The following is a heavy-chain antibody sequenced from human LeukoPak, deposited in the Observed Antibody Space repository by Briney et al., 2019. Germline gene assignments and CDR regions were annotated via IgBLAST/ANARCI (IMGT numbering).Heavy chain of an antibody. CDR3: ARDYGYEIDY. CDR2: ISSSST. D-gene: IGHD5-24*01. J-gene: IGHJ4*02. CDR1: GFTFSSYS. V-gene: IGHV3-21*01. Sequence: GGSLRLSCAAAGFTFSSYSMNWVRQAPGKGLEWVSSISSSSTYADSVKARFTISRDSAKSSLYLQMNSLRGEDTAVYYCARDYGYEIDYWGQGTLVTVSS.